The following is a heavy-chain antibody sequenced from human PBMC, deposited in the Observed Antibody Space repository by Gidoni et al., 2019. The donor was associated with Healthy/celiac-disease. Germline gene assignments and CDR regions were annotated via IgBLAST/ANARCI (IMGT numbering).Heavy chain of an antibody. J-gene: IGHJ3*02. CDR3: AKDSSGMTTVPTGAFDI. D-gene: IGHD4-17*01. CDR1: GFTFSSYG. CDR2: ISYDGSNK. V-gene: IGHV3-30*18. Sequence: QVQLVESGGGVVQPGRSLRLSCAASGFTFSSYGMHWVRQAPGKGLEWVAVISYDGSNKYYADSVKGRFTISRDNSKNTLYLQMNSLRAEDTAVYYCAKDSSGMTTVPTGAFDIWGQGTMVTVSS.